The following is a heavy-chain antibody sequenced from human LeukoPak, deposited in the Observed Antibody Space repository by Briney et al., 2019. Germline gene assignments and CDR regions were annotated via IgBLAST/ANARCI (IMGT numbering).Heavy chain of an antibody. Sequence: GGSLRLSCAASGFTFSSYWMSWVRQAPGKGLEWVAVISYDGSNKYYADSVKGRFTISRDNSKNTLYLQMNSLRAEDTAVYYCARSAYYYDSSGYSWFDPWGQGTLVTVSS. CDR1: GFTFSSYW. CDR3: ARSAYYYDSSGYSWFDP. J-gene: IGHJ5*02. V-gene: IGHV3-30-3*01. CDR2: ISYDGSNK. D-gene: IGHD3-22*01.